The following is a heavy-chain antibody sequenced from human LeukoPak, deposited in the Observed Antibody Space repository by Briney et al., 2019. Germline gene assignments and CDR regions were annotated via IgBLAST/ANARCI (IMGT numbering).Heavy chain of an antibody. D-gene: IGHD6-6*01. CDR3: ARDLTLYSSSSTTADY. V-gene: IGHV1-18*01. Sequence: GASVKVSCKASGYTFTSYGISRVRQAPGQGLEWMGWISAYNGNTNYAQKLQGRVTMTTDTSTSTAYMELRSLRSDDTAVYYCARDLTLYSSSSTTADYWGQGTLVTVSS. CDR2: ISAYNGNT. J-gene: IGHJ4*02. CDR1: GYTFTSYG.